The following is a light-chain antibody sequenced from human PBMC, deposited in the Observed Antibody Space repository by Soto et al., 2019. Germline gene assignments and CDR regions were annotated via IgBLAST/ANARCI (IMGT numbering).Light chain of an antibody. CDR1: ISDFVLYNY. V-gene: IGLV2-14*03. J-gene: IGLJ1*01. Sequence: QSALTQPASVSGSPGQSITISCTGTISDFVLYNYVSWYQQHPGKAPKLIIYDVANRPSGVSNRFSGSKSGSTASLIISRLQTEDEADYYCVSYTSSTTYVFGTGTKLTVL. CDR3: VSYTSSTTYV. CDR2: DVA.